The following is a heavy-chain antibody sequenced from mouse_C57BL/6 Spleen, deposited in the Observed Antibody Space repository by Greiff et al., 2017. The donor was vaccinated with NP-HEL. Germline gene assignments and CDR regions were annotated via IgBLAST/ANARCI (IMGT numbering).Heavy chain of an antibody. J-gene: IGHJ4*01. Sequence: EVQLVESEGGLVQPGSSMKLSCTASGFTFSDYYMAWVRQVPEKGLEWVANINYDGSSTYYLDSLKSRFIISRDNAKNILYLQMSSLKSEDTATDYCARGGDDGDYYAMDDWGQGTSVTVSS. D-gene: IGHD2-3*01. V-gene: IGHV5-16*01. CDR1: GFTFSDYY. CDR3: ARGGDDGDYYAMDD. CDR2: INYDGSST.